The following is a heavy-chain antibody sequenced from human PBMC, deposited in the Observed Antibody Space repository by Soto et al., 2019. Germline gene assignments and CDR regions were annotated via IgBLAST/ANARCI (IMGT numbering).Heavy chain of an antibody. CDR3: ARKGGYNPYIDY. D-gene: IGHD5-12*01. J-gene: IGHJ4*02. Sequence: QVQLQESGPGLVKPSGTLSLTCAVSGGSISSSNWWSWVRQPPGKGLEWIGEIYHSGSTNYNPSLESRITISIDKSKNQFSLKLRSVTAADTAVYYGARKGGYNPYIDYWGQGALVTVSS. V-gene: IGHV4-4*02. CDR1: GGSISSSNW. CDR2: IYHSGST.